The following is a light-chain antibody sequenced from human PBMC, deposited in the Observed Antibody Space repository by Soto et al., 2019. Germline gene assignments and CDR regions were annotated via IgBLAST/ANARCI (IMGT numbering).Light chain of an antibody. CDR3: QQSYSTPRT. V-gene: IGKV1-39*01. CDR2: AAS. J-gene: IGKJ3*01. Sequence: DIQMTQSPSSLSASVGDRVTITCRASQSISSYLNWYQQKPGKAPKLLIYAASSLQSGVPSRFSGSGSGTDFTLSINSLQPEDFAAYYCQQSYSTPRTFGPGTTGDIK. CDR1: QSISSY.